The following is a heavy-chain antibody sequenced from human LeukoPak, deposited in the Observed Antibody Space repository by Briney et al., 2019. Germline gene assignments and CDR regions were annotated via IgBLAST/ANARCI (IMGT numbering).Heavy chain of an antibody. Sequence: ASVKVSCKASGYTFTSYDINWVRQATGQGLERMGWMNPNSGNTGYAQKFQGRVTMTRNTSISTAYMELSSLRSEDTAVYYCARDNSGWYYFDYWGQGTLVTVSS. V-gene: IGHV1-8*01. CDR3: ARDNSGWYYFDY. CDR2: MNPNSGNT. CDR1: GYTFTSYD. J-gene: IGHJ4*02. D-gene: IGHD6-19*01.